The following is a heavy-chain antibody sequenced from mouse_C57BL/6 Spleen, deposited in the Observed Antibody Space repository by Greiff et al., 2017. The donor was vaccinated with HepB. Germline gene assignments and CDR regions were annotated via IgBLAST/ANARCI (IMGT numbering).Heavy chain of an antibody. D-gene: IGHD2-1*01. CDR1: GYTFTSYW. CDR3: ARWGGNAWFAY. CDR2: IDPSDSET. Sequence: QVQLQQPGAELVRPGSSVKLSCKASGYTFTSYWMHWVKQRPIQGLEWIGNIDPSDSETHYNQKFKDKATLTVDKSSSTAYMQLSSLTSEDSAVYYCARWGGNAWFAYWGQGTLVTVSA. V-gene: IGHV1-52*01. J-gene: IGHJ3*01.